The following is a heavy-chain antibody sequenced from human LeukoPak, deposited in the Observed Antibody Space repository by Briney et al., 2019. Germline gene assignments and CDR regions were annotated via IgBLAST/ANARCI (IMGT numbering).Heavy chain of an antibody. D-gene: IGHD3-16*01. J-gene: IGHJ6*04. V-gene: IGHV3-30*03. CDR1: GFTFRTYA. Sequence: PGGSLRLSCAASGFTFRTYAMHWVRQAPGKGLEWVAFMSHDGVKIFHADSVKGRFTISRDNSKNTLYLQMNSLRSEDTAVYYCVRGALTKVWGRKKGTDVWGKGTTVTVSS. CDR3: VRGALTKVWGRKKGTDV. CDR2: MSHDGVKI.